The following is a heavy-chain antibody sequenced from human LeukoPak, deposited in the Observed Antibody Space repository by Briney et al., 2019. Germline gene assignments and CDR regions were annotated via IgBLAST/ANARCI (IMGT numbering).Heavy chain of an antibody. CDR1: GLTFRDAW. CDR3: THDSSGYYSLHS. J-gene: IGHJ4*02. D-gene: IGHD3-22*01. V-gene: IGHV3-15*01. Sequence: GGSLRPSCVVSGLTFRDAWMSWVRQAPGKGLEWVGRTKSFAAGGTTDYAAPVKGRFTFSRVDSKNTVYLQMNSLKTEDTAVYYCTHDSSGYYSLHSWGQGTLVTVSS. CDR2: TKSFAAGGTT.